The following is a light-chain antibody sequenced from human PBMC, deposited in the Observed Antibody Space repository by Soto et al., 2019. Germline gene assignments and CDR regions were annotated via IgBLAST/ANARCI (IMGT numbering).Light chain of an antibody. Sequence: AIQMTSLQSSRMPPVEAKFTIISGQIKGLETELGWYQQKPGKAPRLLIYGASTLQGGVPSRFSGSGSGTDFTLTISSLQPEDFATYYCLQDNSYPRTFGQGTKVEIK. CDR1: KGLETE. CDR3: LQDNSYPRT. CDR2: GAS. V-gene: IGKV1-6*02. J-gene: IGKJ1*01.